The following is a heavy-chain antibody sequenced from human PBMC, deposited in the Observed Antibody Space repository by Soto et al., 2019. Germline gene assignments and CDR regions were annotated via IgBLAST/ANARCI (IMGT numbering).Heavy chain of an antibody. CDR3: AKSLVARPYDY. D-gene: IGHD6-6*01. V-gene: IGHV3-23*01. CDR2: IIASGVIT. J-gene: IGHJ4*02. Sequence: PGGSLRLSCAASGLTFSRYTMGWVRQAPGKGLEWVSAIIASGVITYDADSVEGRLTISRDNSKNTLYLQINSLRAEDTAVYYCAKSLVARPYDYWGQGTLVTVSS. CDR1: GLTFSRYT.